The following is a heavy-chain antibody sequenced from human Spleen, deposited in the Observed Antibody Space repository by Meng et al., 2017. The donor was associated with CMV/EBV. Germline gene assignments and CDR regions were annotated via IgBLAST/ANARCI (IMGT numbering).Heavy chain of an antibody. CDR3: ARDESGYSRDDY. V-gene: IGHV3-30*02. CDR2: IRNDGSNK. J-gene: IGHJ4*02. CDR1: GFTFSGYG. Sequence: GESLKISCAASGFTFSGYGMHWVRQAPGKGLEWVAFIRNDGSNKHFADSVKGRFSISRDNSRNTLYLQMNTLRAEDTAVYYCARDESGYSRDDYWGQGTLVTVSS. D-gene: IGHD5-12*01.